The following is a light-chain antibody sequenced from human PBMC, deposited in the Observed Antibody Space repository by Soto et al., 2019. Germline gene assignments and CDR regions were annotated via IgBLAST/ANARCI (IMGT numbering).Light chain of an antibody. V-gene: IGKV3-20*01. CDR3: HQYGTSPQT. J-gene: IGKJ1*01. CDR2: DAS. CDR1: QSVSDTH. Sequence: EIVLTQSPGALSLSPGESATLSCRASQSVSDTHVAWYQQRPGQAPRLLIYDASRRDIGVPDRFIGRGSATDFPLTISVLEPEDFAVYFCHQYGTSPQTFGQGTKVEIK.